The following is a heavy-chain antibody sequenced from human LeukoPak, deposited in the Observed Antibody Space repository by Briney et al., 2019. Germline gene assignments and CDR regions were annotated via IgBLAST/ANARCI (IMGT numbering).Heavy chain of an antibody. CDR1: GFTFSSYA. CDR2: ISYDGSNK. Sequence: GGSLRLSCAASGFTFSSYAMHWVRQAPGKGLEWVAVISYDGSNKYYADSVKGRFTISRDNSKNTLYLQMNSLRAEDTAVYYCARDMSGGMDVWGQGTTVTVSS. V-gene: IGHV3-30-3*01. D-gene: IGHD3-10*02. CDR3: ARDMSGGMDV. J-gene: IGHJ6*02.